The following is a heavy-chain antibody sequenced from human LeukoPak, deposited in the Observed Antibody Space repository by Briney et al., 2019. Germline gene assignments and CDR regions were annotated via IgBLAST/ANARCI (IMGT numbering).Heavy chain of an antibody. CDR1: SGSISTSNYY. CDR2: IFYSGST. D-gene: IGHD3-3*01. J-gene: IGHJ5*02. Sequence: KPSETLSLTCTVSSGSISTSNYYWGWVRQPPGKALEWIGNIFYSGSTYYSPSLKSRVTISLDTSRNQFSLKLSSVTAADTAVYYCARVQYDFWSGSYGWFDPWGQGTLVTVSS. V-gene: IGHV4-39*07. CDR3: ARVQYDFWSGSYGWFDP.